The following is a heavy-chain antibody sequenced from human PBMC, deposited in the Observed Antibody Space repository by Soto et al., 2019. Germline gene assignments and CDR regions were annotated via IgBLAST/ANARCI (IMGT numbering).Heavy chain of an antibody. V-gene: IGHV4-34*01. CDR2: INHSGST. D-gene: IGHD2-8*01. CDR1: GGSFSGYY. Sequence: SETLYLTCAVYGGSFSGYYWSWIRQPPGKGLEWIGEINHSGSTNYNPSLKSRVTISVDTSKNQFSLKLSSVTAADTAVYYCARGRLDIVLMVYANWFDPWGQGTLVTVSS. CDR3: ARGRLDIVLMVYANWFDP. J-gene: IGHJ5*02.